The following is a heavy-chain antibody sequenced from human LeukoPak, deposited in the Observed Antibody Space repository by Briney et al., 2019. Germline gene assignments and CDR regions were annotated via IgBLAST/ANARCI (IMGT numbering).Heavy chain of an antibody. J-gene: IGHJ2*01. D-gene: IGHD6-19*01. CDR2: ISSSSKTV. V-gene: IGHV3-48*04. Sequence: GGSLRLSCAASGFTFSDYSMNWVRQAPGKGLEWVSYISSSSKTVYYADSVKGRFTISRDNAKNTLYLQMNSLRAEDTAVYYCTREALSGWWYFGLWGRGTLVTVSS. CDR1: GFTFSDYS. CDR3: TREALSGWWYFGL.